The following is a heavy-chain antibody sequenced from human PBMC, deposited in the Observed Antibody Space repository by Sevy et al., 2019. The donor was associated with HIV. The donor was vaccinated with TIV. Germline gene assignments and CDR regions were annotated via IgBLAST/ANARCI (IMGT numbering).Heavy chain of an antibody. CDR1: VGSFSGYY. CDR3: ARGGEGVIPDPVLGLGPCRKYWYFDL. CDR2: INPSGST. J-gene: IGHJ2*01. V-gene: IGHV4-34*01. D-gene: IGHD3-10*01. Sequence: SETLSLTCAVYVGSFSGYYWTWIRQSPGKGLEWIGEINPSGSTNYNPSLKSRVTIAVDTPKNQFSLKLSSVTAADTAVYYCARGGEGVIPDPVLGLGPCRKYWYFDLWGRGTLVTVSS.